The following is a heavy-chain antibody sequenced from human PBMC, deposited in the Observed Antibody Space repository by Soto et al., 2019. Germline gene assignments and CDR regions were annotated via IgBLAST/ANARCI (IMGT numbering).Heavy chain of an antibody. CDR3: ARDQSSGWYGKDSGLDV. V-gene: IGHV1-18*01. CDR2: ISGYNDNT. D-gene: IGHD6-19*01. CDR1: GYTFSNDG. Sequence: XSVKVSCKAAGYTFSNDGISWGRQAPGQGLEWMGWISGYNDNTYYAQTFQGRVTMTIETSTTTSLELRSLKSNDTAVYYCARDQSSGWYGKDSGLDVWGQGTTVTVSS. J-gene: IGHJ6*02.